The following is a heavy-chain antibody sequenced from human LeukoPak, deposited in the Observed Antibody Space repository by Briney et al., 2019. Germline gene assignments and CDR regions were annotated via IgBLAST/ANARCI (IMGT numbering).Heavy chain of an antibody. CDR3: ARGPYYGSGNLDY. V-gene: IGHV3-74*03. CDR1: GFTFSSYW. J-gene: IGHJ4*02. Sequence: PVGSLRLSCAASGFTFSSYWMHWVRQAPGKGLVWVSRINSDGIITTYADSVKGRSTISRDNAKNTLNLQMNSLRAEDTAVYYCARGPYYGSGNLDYWGQGTPVTVSS. CDR2: INSDGIIT. D-gene: IGHD3-10*01.